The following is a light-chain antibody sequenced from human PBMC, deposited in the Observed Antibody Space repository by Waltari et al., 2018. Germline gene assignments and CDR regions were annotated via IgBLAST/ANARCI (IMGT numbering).Light chain of an antibody. CDR1: QDISNY. Sequence: IQLTQSPSSLAASVGARVTIPCRDSQDISNYLAWYQQKPGKAPKLLIYAASTLQGGVPSRFSGSGSGTDFTLTISSLQPEDFATYYCQQVKSYPRAFGQGTKVELK. V-gene: IGKV1-9*01. J-gene: IGKJ1*01. CDR3: QQVKSYPRA. CDR2: AAS.